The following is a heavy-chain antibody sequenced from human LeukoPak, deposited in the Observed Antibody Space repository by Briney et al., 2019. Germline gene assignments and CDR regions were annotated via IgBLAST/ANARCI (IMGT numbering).Heavy chain of an antibody. D-gene: IGHD3-3*01. CDR2: IYTSGST. V-gene: IGHV4-4*07. J-gene: IGHJ4*02. CDR1: SGSISRYY. CDR3: ARSDCYDFWSGHRQ. Sequence: SETLSLTCAVSSGSISRYYRSWIRQPAGKGPEWIGRIYTSGSTNYNPSLKSRVTMSVDTSKNQFSLELSPVTAADTAVYYCARSDCYDFWSGHRQWGQGTLVTVSS.